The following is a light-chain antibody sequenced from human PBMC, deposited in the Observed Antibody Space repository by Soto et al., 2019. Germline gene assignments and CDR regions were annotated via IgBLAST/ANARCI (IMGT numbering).Light chain of an antibody. V-gene: IGKV1-5*01. CDR2: DAS. Sequence: DIQKTQAPSTLSASVRDTVTVTRRASQSGRGWLAWYQQKPGKAPKLLIYDASTLESGVPSRFSGSGSETEFTLTISSLQPDDFAIYYGQHYKSYPWTFGQGTKVDIK. CDR1: QSGRGW. CDR3: QHYKSYPWT. J-gene: IGKJ1*01.